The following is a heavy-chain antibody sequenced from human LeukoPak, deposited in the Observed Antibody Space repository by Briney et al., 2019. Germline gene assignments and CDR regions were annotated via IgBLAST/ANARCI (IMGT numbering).Heavy chain of an antibody. Sequence: ASVKVSCKASGYTFTSYYMHWVRQAPGQGLEWMGIINPSGGSTSYAQKFQGRVTMTRDTSTSTVYMELSSLRSEDTAVYYCARASQLERPAQNWFDPWGQGTLVTVSS. CDR3: ARASQLERPAQNWFDP. CDR2: INPSGGST. J-gene: IGHJ5*02. CDR1: GYTFTSYY. D-gene: IGHD1-1*01. V-gene: IGHV1-46*01.